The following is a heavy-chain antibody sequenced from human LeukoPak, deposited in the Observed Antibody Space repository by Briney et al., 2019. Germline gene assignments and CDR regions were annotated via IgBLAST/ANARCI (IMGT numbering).Heavy chain of an antibody. D-gene: IGHD6-25*01. J-gene: IGHJ3*02. Sequence: SETLSLTCTVSGGSISSSSYYWGWIRQPPGKGLEWIGSVYYSGSTYYNPSLKSRVTISVDTSKNQFSLKLSSVTAADTAVYYCARAASDAFDIWGQGTMVTVSS. CDR1: GGSISSSSYY. CDR3: ARAASDAFDI. CDR2: VYYSGST. V-gene: IGHV4-39*01.